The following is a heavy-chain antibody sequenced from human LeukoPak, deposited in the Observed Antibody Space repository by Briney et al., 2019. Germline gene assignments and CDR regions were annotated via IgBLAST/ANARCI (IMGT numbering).Heavy chain of an antibody. J-gene: IGHJ4*02. CDR3: ARGGGLSYCFDY. CDR1: SGSITGYY. CDR2: IYFSGGT. V-gene: IGHV4-59*01. D-gene: IGHD2-21*02. Sequence: SETLSLTCSVSSGSITGYYWSWIRQPPGEGLEWIGTIYFSGGTNYNPSLKSRVTISVGTSKSQFSLKLNSVTPADTAVYYCARGGGLSYCFDYWGQGSLVTVSS.